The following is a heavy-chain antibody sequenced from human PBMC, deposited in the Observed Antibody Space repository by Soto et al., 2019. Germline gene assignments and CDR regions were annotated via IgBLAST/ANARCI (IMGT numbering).Heavy chain of an antibody. CDR3: ARGPDNGDRYYYYGMDV. D-gene: IGHD4-17*01. J-gene: IGHJ6*02. CDR1: GRSIRSYH. Sequence: QVHLQESGPGLLKASETLSLTCTVSGRSIRSYHWCWIRQPPGKGLDWIGYSYYTGTTSYNPSLKSRVPISVDPSNTQFSLSVNSVTAADTAVYYCARGPDNGDRYYYYGMDVWGEGATVTVSS. V-gene: IGHV4-59*01. CDR2: SYYTGTT.